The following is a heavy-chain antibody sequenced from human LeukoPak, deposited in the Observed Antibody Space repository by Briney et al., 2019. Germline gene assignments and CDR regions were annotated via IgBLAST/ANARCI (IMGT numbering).Heavy chain of an antibody. Sequence: GGSLRLSCAASGFTLTNSEMDWVRQAPGKGLEWVAHIRSENAVLYADSVKGRFTISSDKATNSLYLQMNSLRVEDTGVYYCAREVPTQAICSGYDAFDIWGQGTMVTVSS. J-gene: IGHJ3*02. V-gene: IGHV3-48*03. CDR1: GFTLTNSE. D-gene: IGHD5-12*01. CDR3: AREVPTQAICSGYDAFDI. CDR2: IRSENAV.